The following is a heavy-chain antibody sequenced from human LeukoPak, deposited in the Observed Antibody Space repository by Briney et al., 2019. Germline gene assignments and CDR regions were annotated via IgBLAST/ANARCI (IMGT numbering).Heavy chain of an antibody. CDR3: AKAPYSSSSGTFDY. CDR1: GFTFSSYA. V-gene: IGHV3-23*01. D-gene: IGHD6-6*01. Sequence: GGSLRLSCAASGFTFSSYAMSWVRQAPGKGLEWFSAISGSGGSTYYADSVKGRFTISSDNSKNTLYLQMNSLRAEDTAVYYCAKAPYSSSSGTFDYWGQGTLVTVSS. J-gene: IGHJ4*02. CDR2: ISGSGGST.